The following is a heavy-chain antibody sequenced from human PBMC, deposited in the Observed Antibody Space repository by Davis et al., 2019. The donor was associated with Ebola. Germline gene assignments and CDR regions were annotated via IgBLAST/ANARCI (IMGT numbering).Heavy chain of an antibody. Sequence: GRFTISRDNAKDSLYLQMNSLRAEDTAVYYCARVGRYLDWRNPFDYWGQGTLVTVSS. J-gene: IGHJ4*02. D-gene: IGHD3-9*01. V-gene: IGHV3-11*05. CDR3: ARVGRYLDWRNPFDY.